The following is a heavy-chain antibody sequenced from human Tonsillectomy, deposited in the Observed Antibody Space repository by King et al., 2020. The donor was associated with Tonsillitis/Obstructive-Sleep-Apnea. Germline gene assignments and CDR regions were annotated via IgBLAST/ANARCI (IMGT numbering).Heavy chain of an antibody. CDR2: IWYDGSNK. CDR3: ARAGGYTSGLGFEY. Sequence: QVQLVESGGGVVQPGRSLRLSCAASGFIFSSYGMHWVRQAPGKGLEWVAVIWYDGSNKKYGDSVKGRFTISRDNSKNTLYLQMNSLRAEDTAVYFCARAGGYTSGLGFEYWGQGTLVTVSS. J-gene: IGHJ4*02. V-gene: IGHV3-33*01. CDR1: GFIFSSYG. D-gene: IGHD5-18*01.